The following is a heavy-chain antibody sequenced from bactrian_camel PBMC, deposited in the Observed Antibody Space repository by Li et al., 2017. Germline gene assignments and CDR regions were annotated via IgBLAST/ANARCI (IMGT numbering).Heavy chain of an antibody. D-gene: IGHD3*01. J-gene: IGHJ4*01. CDR3: AEDPTMGYIMRCDH. Sequence: HVQLVESGGGSVQSGGSLRLSCTASGFTFDDPDMGWYRQAPGNECELVSTISSDGSTYYADSVKGRFTISQDNAKNALYLQMNNLKPEDTAEYYCAEDPTMGYIMRCDHWGQGTQVTVS. V-gene: IGHV3S55*01. CDR2: ISSDGST. CDR1: GFTFDDPD.